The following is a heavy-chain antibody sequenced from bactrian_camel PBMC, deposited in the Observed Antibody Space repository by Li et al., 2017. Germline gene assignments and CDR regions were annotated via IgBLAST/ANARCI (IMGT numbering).Heavy chain of an antibody. D-gene: IGHD1*01. V-gene: IGHV3S26*01. J-gene: IGHJ4*01. Sequence: HVQLVESGGGSVQAGGSLRLSCAASGFTDSFSSRCMGWFRQAPGKEREGVAVINGVGITTYADSVKGRFTIAKDNAKNTLYLTMNSLKPEDTAMYVCAAGSWYYGCRYNYWGQGTQVTVS. CDR2: INGVGIT. CDR1: GFTDSFSSRC. CDR3: AAGSWYYGCRYNY.